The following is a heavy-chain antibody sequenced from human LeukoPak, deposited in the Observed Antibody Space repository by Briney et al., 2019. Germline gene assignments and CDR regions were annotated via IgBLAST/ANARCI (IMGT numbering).Heavy chain of an antibody. J-gene: IGHJ4*02. CDR2: INPNSGGT. V-gene: IGHV1-2*02. Sequence: ASVKVSCKASGYTFTGYYMHWVRRAPGQGLEWLGWINPNSGGTNYAQNFQGRVTMTRDTSISTAYMELSRLRSDDTAVYYCARGAIVVIPAAAHFDYWGQGTLVTVSS. CDR1: GYTFTGYY. D-gene: IGHD2-2*01. CDR3: ARGAIVVIPAAAHFDY.